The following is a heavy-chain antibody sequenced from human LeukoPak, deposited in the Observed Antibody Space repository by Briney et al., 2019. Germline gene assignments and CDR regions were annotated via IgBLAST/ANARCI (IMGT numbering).Heavy chain of an antibody. Sequence: GGSLRLSCAASGFTFSRYWMSWMRQAPGKGLEWVAVISYDGSNKYYADSVKGRFTISRDNSKNTLYLQMNSLRAEDTAVYYCARVPVPAYYYDSSLLSFDYWGQGTLVTVSS. CDR3: ARVPVPAYYYDSSLLSFDY. D-gene: IGHD3-22*01. CDR2: ISYDGSNK. V-gene: IGHV3-30-3*01. CDR1: GFTFSRYW. J-gene: IGHJ4*02.